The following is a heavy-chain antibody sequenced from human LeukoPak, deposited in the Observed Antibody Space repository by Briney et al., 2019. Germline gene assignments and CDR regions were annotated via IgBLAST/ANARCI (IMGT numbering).Heavy chain of an antibody. Sequence: GSSVKASCKASGGTFSSYAISWVRQAPGQGLEWMGGIIPIFGTANYAQKFQGRVTITADESTSTAYMELSSLRSEDTAVYYCASYSGSYYDFDYWGQGTLVTVSS. V-gene: IGHV1-69*01. CDR1: GGTFSSYA. D-gene: IGHD1-26*01. J-gene: IGHJ4*02. CDR2: IIPIFGTA. CDR3: ASYSGSYYDFDY.